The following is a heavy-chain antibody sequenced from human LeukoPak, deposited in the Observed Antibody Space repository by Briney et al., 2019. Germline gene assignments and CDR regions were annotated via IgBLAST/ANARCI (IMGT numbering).Heavy chain of an antibody. V-gene: IGHV3-21*01. CDR3: ARVKAALDVNEFDY. J-gene: IGHJ4*02. CDR1: GFTFSSYS. CDR2: ISSSSSYI. D-gene: IGHD6-6*01. Sequence: TGGSLRLSCAASGFTFSSYSMNWVRQAPGKGLEWVSSISSSSSYIYYADSVKGRFTISRDNAKNSLHLQMNSLRAEDTAVYYCARVKAALDVNEFDYWGQGTLVTVSS.